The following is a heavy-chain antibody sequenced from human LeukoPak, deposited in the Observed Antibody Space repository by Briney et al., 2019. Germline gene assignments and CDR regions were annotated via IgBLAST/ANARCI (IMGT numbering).Heavy chain of an antibody. D-gene: IGHD2-2*01. CDR1: GGTFSSYT. V-gene: IGHV1-69*05. Sequence: SVKVSCKASGGTFSSYTISWVRQAPRQGHEWMGGIIPIFGTANYAQKFQGRVTITTDESTSTAYMELSSLRSEDTAVYYCARSLDPLAEDIVVVPAAGFDYWGQGTLVTVSS. CDR2: IIPIFGTA. CDR3: ARSLDPLAEDIVVVPAAGFDY. J-gene: IGHJ4*02.